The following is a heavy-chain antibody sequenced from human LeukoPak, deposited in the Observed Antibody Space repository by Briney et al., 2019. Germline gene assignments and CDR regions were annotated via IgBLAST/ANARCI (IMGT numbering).Heavy chain of an antibody. Sequence: ASVKVSCKASGYTFTSYGISWVRQAPGQGLEWMGWISAYNGNTNYAQKLQGRVTMTTDTSTSTAYMELRSLRSDDTAVYYCARDLTYGDYVEEDYYGMDAWGQGTTVTVSS. J-gene: IGHJ6*02. CDR1: GYTFTSYG. CDR3: ARDLTYGDYVEEDYYGMDA. D-gene: IGHD4-17*01. V-gene: IGHV1-18*01. CDR2: ISAYNGNT.